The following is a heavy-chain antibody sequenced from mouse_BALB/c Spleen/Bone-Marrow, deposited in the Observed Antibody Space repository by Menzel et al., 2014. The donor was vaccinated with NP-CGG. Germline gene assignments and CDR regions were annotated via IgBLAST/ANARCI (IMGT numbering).Heavy chain of an antibody. Sequence: EVHLVESGGGLVQPGGSRKLSCAASGFTFSSFGMHWVRQTPEKGLEWVAYISSGSRTIYYADTVKGRFTISRDNPKNTLFLQMTSLRSEDTAMYYCARNYDFWFGYLGQGTLVTVSA. CDR3: ARNYDFWFGY. CDR2: ISSGSRTI. V-gene: IGHV5-17*02. CDR1: GFTFSSFG. J-gene: IGHJ3*01. D-gene: IGHD2-4*01.